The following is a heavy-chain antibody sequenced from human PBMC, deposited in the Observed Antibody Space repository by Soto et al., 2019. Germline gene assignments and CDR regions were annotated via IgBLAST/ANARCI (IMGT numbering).Heavy chain of an antibody. CDR3: ARSMNDQHHHHWGFDS. CDR1: GGSFTPYH. Sequence: LSLTCAVYGGSFTPYHWSSIRQSPGKRLEWIGEIDRTGRTNYNPSVKGRVTMSVDNSKNQFSLKLWSVTAADTAVYYCARSMNDQHHHHWGFDSWGQGTLVTVSS. V-gene: IGHV4-34*01. J-gene: IGHJ5*01. CDR2: IDRTGRT. D-gene: IGHD1-1*01.